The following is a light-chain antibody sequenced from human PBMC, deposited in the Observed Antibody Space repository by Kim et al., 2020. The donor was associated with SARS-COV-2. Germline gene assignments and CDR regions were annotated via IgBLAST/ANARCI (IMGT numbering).Light chain of an antibody. J-gene: IGKJ5*01. CDR1: RSVSST. CDR3: QQYNNWPIT. V-gene: IGKV3-15*01. CDR2: STS. Sequence: VAPGERTPLSGRTSRSVSSTLAWYQQKPGQAPRLLFYSTSTRATGIPARFSGSGSGTEFTLTISSLQSEDFALYYCQQYNNWPITFGQGTRLEIK.